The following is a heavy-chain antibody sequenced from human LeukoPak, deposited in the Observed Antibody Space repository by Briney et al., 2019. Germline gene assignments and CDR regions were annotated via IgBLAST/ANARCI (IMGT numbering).Heavy chain of an antibody. V-gene: IGHV1-46*01. J-gene: IGHJ4*02. D-gene: IGHD6-19*01. Sequence: ASVKVSFKASGYTFTSYYMHWVRQAPGQGLEWMGLINPSGGSTSYAQKFQGRVTMTRDTSTSTVYMELSSLRSEDTAVYYCARDPSYSSGWYYFDDWGQGTLVTVSS. CDR3: ARDPSYSSGWYYFDD. CDR2: INPSGGST. CDR1: GYTFTSYY.